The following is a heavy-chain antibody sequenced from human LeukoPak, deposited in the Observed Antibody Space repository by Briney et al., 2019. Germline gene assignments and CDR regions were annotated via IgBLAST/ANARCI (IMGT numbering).Heavy chain of an antibody. V-gene: IGHV4-4*07. CDR1: GGSISSYY. CDR2: IYTSGST. D-gene: IGHD2-2*01. J-gene: IGHJ6*03. CDR3: VGSQLLPPYYYYYYMDV. Sequence: SSETLSLTCTASGGSISSYYWSWIRQPAGKGLEWIGRIYTSGSTNYNPSLKSRVTMSVDTSKNQFSLKLSSVTAADTAAYYCVGSQLLPPYYYYYYMDVWGKGTTVTVSS.